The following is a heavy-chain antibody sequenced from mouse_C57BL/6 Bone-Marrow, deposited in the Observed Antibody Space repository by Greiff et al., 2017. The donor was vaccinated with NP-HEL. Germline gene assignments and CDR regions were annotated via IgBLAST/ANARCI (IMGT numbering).Heavy chain of an antibody. D-gene: IGHD1-1*01. V-gene: IGHV1-19*01. CDR1: GYTFTDYY. J-gene: IGHJ2*01. CDR3: CTTVVAFDY. Sequence: EVKLQESGPVLVKPGASVKMSCKASGYTFTDYYMNWVKQSHGKSLEWIGVINPYNGGTSYNQKFKGKATLTVDKSSSTAYMELNSLTSEDSAVYYCCTTVVAFDYWGQGTTLTVSS. CDR2: INPYNGGT.